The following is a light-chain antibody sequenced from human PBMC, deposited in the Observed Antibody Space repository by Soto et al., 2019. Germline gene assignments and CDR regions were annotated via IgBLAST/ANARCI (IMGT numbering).Light chain of an antibody. CDR1: SSNIGAGYD. J-gene: IGLJ3*02. CDR3: QSYDSRLSGWV. V-gene: IGLV1-40*01. Sequence: QSVLTQPPSVSGAPGQRVTISSTGSSSNIGAGYDVHWYQQLPGTAPKLLIYGNSNRPSGVPDRFSGSKSGTSASLAITGLQAEDEADYYCQSYDSRLSGWVFGGGTKVTVL. CDR2: GNS.